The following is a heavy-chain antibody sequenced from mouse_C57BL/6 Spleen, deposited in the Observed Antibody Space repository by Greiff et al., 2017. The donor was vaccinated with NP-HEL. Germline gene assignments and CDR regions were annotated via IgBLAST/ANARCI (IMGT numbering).Heavy chain of an antibody. CDR3: ARDDGYYYFDY. CDR2: ISYDGSN. J-gene: IGHJ2*01. V-gene: IGHV3-6*01. D-gene: IGHD2-3*01. Sequence: EVKLVESGPGLVKPSQSLSLTCSVTGYSITSGYYWNWIRQFPGNKLEWMGYISYDGSNNYNPSLKNRISITRYTSKNQFFLKLNSVTTEDTATYYCARDDGYYYFDYWGQGTTLTVSS. CDR1: GYSITSGYY.